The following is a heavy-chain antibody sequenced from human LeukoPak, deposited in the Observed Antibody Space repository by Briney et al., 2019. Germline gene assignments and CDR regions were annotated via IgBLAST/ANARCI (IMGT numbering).Heavy chain of an antibody. CDR2: IGTAGDT. CDR3: ARAANPRKRYYYGMDV. J-gene: IGHJ6*02. Sequence: PGGSLRLSCAVSGFTFSSYDMHWVRQATGKDLEWVSAIGTAGDTYYPGSVKGRFTISRENAKNSLYLQMNSLRAGDTAVYYCARAANPRKRYYYGMDVWGQGTTVTVSS. D-gene: IGHD1-14*01. CDR1: GFTFSSYD. V-gene: IGHV3-13*01.